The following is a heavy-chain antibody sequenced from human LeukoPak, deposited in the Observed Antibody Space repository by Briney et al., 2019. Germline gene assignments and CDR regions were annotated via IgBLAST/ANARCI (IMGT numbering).Heavy chain of an antibody. D-gene: IGHD3-9*01. V-gene: IGHV1-8*01. CDR3: ARGYHYDILTAPKNPYYYYMDV. CDR1: GYTFTSYD. CDR2: MNPNSGNT. Sequence: GASVKVSCKASGYTFTSYDINWVRQATGQGLEWMGWMNPNSGNTGYAQKFQGRVTMTRNTSISTAYMELSSLRSEDRAVYYCARGYHYDILTAPKNPYYYYMDVWGKGTTVTVSS. J-gene: IGHJ6*03.